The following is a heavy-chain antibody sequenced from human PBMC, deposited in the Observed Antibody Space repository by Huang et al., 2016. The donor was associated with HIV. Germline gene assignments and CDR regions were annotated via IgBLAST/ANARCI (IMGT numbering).Heavy chain of an antibody. CDR2: RRSKDYSETT. J-gene: IGHJ4*02. Sequence: EVQFVESGGGLVKPGRSLRLSCTASGVTFGNYGLSWFRQATGKGREWVGLRRSKDYSETTEYAAAVKGRFTSSRDDSKSIAYLQMNSLKPEDTAVYYCTRDSVYPNYYDGSGFYFDYWGQGTLVTVSS. V-gene: IGHV3-49*05. CDR1: GVTFGNYG. D-gene: IGHD3-22*01. CDR3: TRDSVYPNYYDGSGFYFDY.